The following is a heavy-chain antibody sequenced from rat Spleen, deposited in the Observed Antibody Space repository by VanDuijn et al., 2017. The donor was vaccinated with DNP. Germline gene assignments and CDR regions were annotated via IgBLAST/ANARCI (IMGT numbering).Heavy chain of an antibody. D-gene: IGHD3-8*01. V-gene: IGHV5-29*01. CDR1: GFTFSNYG. J-gene: IGHJ2*01. CDR2: ISYDGSDT. CDR3: TSNPHIRTAAPFDY. Sequence: EVQLVESGGGLVQPGRSLKLSCAASGFTFSNYGMAWVRQAPTKGLEWVAPISYDGSDTYYRDSVKGRFTISRDNSKNILYLQMESLRSEDTATYYCTSNPHIRTAAPFDYWGQGVMVTVSS.